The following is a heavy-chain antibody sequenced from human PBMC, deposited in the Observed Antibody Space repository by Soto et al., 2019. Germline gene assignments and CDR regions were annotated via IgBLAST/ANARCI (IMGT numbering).Heavy chain of an antibody. CDR3: ARDREYYESSGLYFDY. D-gene: IGHD3-22*01. Sequence: SETLSLTCTVSGGSISDYYWSWIRQPPGKGLEWIGYIYYGWNTNYNPSLKSRVTISVDTSKNQFSLKLISVTAADTAVYYCARDREYYESSGLYFDYWGQGTLVTVSS. CDR1: GGSISDYY. J-gene: IGHJ4*02. CDR2: IYYGWNT. V-gene: IGHV4-59*01.